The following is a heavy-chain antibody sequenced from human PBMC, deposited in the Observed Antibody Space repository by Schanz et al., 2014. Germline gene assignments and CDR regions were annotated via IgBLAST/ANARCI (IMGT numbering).Heavy chain of an antibody. Sequence: QVQLVQSAPEVKKPGASVKVSCKASGYTFTSYDINWVRQAPGQGLEWMGRIIPILDKTNYAQKFQGRVTMTADKSTSTVYMEVSGLRSEDTAVYYCVRDAGWAFGDYHGMDVWGQGTSVTVSS. J-gene: IGHJ6*02. V-gene: IGHV1-69*04. CDR1: GYTFTSYD. CDR3: VRDAGWAFGDYHGMDV. D-gene: IGHD3-10*01. CDR2: IIPILDKT.